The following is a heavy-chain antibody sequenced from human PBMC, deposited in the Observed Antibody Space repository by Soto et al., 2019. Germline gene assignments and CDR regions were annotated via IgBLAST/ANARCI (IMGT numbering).Heavy chain of an antibody. CDR2: IYHSGST. J-gene: IGHJ6*02. Sequence: XETLSLTCSVSGCSISSSNWWSWVRQPPVKGLEWIGEIYHSGSTSYNPSLKSRVTISVDKSKNQFSLKLSSVTAADTAVYYCARDRGTDEENGMDVWGQGTTVTVSS. V-gene: IGHV4-4*02. CDR3: ARDRGTDEENGMDV. CDR1: GCSISSSNW. D-gene: IGHD3-10*01.